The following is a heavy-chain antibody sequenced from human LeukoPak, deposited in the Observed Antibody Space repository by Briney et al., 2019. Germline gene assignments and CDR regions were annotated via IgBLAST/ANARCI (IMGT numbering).Heavy chain of an antibody. V-gene: IGHV3-74*01. Sequence: GGSLRLSCVASGFIFSSHWMHWVRQAPGKGLVWVSRVTSDGSSTSYADSVKGRFTISRDNAKNTLFLQMNSLRPEDTAVYYCAGEIERVAKNLDSGGQGTLVTVS. CDR2: VTSDGSST. CDR1: GFIFSSHW. D-gene: IGHD3-9*01. J-gene: IGHJ4*02. CDR3: AGEIERVAKNLDS.